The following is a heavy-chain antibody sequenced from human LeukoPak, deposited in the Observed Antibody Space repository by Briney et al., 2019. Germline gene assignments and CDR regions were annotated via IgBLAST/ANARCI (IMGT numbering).Heavy chain of an antibody. Sequence: GGSLRLSCAASGFTFSSSAMSWVRQAPAKGLEWVSAISGSGGSTYYADSVKGRFTISRDNSKNTLYLQMNSLRAEDTAVYYCGRGDDIRGFDNWGQGTMVTVSS. CDR1: GFTFSSSA. V-gene: IGHV3-23*01. CDR3: GRGDDIRGFDN. D-gene: IGHD2-8*01. J-gene: IGHJ3*02. CDR2: ISGSGGST.